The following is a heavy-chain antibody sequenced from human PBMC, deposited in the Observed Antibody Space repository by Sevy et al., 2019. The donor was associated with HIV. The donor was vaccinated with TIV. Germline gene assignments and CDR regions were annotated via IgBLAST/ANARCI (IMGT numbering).Heavy chain of an antibody. CDR3: AGGGGPRSPPTS. CDR1: GGSIRSYY. CDR2: IYYSGST. J-gene: IGHJ4*02. V-gene: IGHV4-59*13. D-gene: IGHD3-10*01. Sequence: SKTLSLTCTVSGGSIRSYYWSWIRQPPGKGLEWIGYIYYSGSTNYNPSLKSRVTISADTSKKQFSLKLSSVTAADTAVYYCAGGGGPRSPPTSWGQGTLVTVSS.